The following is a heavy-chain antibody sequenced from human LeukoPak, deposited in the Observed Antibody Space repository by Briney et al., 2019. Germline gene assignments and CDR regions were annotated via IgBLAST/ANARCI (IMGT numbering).Heavy chain of an antibody. J-gene: IGHJ4*02. Sequence: SVKVSCKASGGTFSSYAISWVRQAPGQGLEWMGGIIPIFGTANYAQKFQGRVTITADESTSTAYMELRSLRSEDTAVYYCASLRLGELSFLYYFDYWGQGTLVTVSS. CDR3: ASLRLGELSFLYYFDY. V-gene: IGHV1-69*13. D-gene: IGHD3-16*02. CDR2: IIPIFGTA. CDR1: GGTFSSYA.